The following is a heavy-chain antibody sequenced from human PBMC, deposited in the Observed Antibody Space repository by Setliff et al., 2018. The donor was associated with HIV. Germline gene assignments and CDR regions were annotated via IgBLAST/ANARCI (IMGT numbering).Heavy chain of an antibody. CDR2: MHTSGNT. CDR3: ARDQKGYSYGYFDS. Sequence: KPSETLSLTCTSSGDSISGCYWSWIRQPAGKGLEWIGRMHTSGNTNYNPSLKSRVTMSVDTSKNQFSLRLSSVTAADTAVYYCARDQKGYSYGYFDSWGQGTLVTVSS. V-gene: IGHV4-4*07. J-gene: IGHJ4*02. D-gene: IGHD5-18*01. CDR1: GDSISGCY.